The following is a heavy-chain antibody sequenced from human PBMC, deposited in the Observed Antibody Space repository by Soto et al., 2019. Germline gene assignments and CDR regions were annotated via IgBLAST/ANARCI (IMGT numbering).Heavy chain of an antibody. CDR2: ISAYNGNT. V-gene: IGHV1-18*01. Sequence: QVQLAQSGAEVKKPGASVKVSCKASGYTFTSYGISWVRQAPGQGLEWMGWISAYNGNTNYAHKLQGRVTMTTDTTSSPAEMELRSVRSDDTAVYYCARGRVVVAAVTDNPWFDHWGQGTLVTVSS. CDR3: ARGRVVVAAVTDNPWFDH. J-gene: IGHJ5*02. CDR1: GYTFTSYG. D-gene: IGHD2-15*01.